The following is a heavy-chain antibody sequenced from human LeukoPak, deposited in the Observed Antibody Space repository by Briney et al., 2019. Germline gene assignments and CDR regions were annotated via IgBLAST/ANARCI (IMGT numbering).Heavy chain of an antibody. D-gene: IGHD3-9*01. V-gene: IGHV3-7*03. J-gene: IGHJ3*02. CDR3: VKDIFHWAFDI. Sequence: GGSLRLSCAASGFTFSNYWMSWVRQAPGKVLEWVANIKEDGSEKYYVDSVKGRFTISRDNAKNSLSLQVNSLSAEDTAVYFCVKDIFHWAFDIWGQGTMVTVSS. CDR1: GFTFSNYW. CDR2: IKEDGSEK.